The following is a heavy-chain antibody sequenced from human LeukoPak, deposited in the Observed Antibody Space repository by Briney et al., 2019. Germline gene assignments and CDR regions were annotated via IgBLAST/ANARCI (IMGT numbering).Heavy chain of an antibody. CDR2: ISSSSSYI. CDR3: ATGYSSVVGY. J-gene: IGHJ4*02. Sequence: GGSLRLSCAASGFTFSSYSMNWVRQAPGKGLEWVSSISSSSSYIYYADPVKGRFTISRDNAKNSLYLRMNSLRAEDTAVYYCATGYSSVVGYWGQGTLVTVSS. CDR1: GFTFSSYS. V-gene: IGHV3-21*01. D-gene: IGHD6-19*01.